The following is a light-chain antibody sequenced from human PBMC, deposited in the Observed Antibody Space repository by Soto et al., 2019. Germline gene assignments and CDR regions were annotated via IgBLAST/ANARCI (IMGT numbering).Light chain of an antibody. V-gene: IGLV3-21*02. CDR3: LVWDSRSEHYV. CDR1: NIGSKS. Sequence: SYELTQSPSVSVAPGQTVSITCGGYNIGSKSVHWYQQKPGQAPVLVVYDDSDRRSGIPERFSGSNSGNTATLTITRVEAGDGADYHCLVWDSRSEHYVFGTGTKATVL. CDR2: DDS. J-gene: IGLJ1*01.